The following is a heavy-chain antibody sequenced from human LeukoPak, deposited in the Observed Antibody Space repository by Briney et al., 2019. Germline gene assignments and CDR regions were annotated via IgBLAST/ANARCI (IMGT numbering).Heavy chain of an antibody. Sequence: GGSLRLSCAASGFIFSSYGMHWVRQAPGKGLEWVAFIRSDGSDKYYAGCVKGRFTISRDNSKNTLYLLMNSLRAEDTAVYYCAKHDSSSYYWGQGTLVTVSS. J-gene: IGHJ4*02. CDR1: GFIFSSYG. CDR3: AKHDSSSYY. D-gene: IGHD3-22*01. CDR2: IRSDGSDK. V-gene: IGHV3-30*02.